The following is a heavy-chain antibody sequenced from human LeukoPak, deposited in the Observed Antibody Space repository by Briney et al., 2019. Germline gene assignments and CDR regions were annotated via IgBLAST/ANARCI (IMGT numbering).Heavy chain of an antibody. CDR1: GFTFTTYW. CDR3: ARDAVDTANAV. J-gene: IGHJ6*02. V-gene: IGHV3-74*01. Sequence: PGGSQRLSCAASGFTFTTYWMHWVRQAPGKGLVWVSHIISDGSITSYADSVKGRFTISRDNAKNTLYLQMNSLRAEDTAVYYCARDAVDTANAVWGQGTTVTVSS. CDR2: IISDGSIT. D-gene: IGHD5-18*01.